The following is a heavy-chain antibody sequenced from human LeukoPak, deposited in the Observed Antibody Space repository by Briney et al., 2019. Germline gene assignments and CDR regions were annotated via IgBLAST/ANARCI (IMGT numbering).Heavy chain of an antibody. CDR1: GGSFSGYY. CDR2: INHSGST. J-gene: IGHJ4*02. Sequence: SETLSLTCAVYGGSFSGYYWSWIRQPPGKGLEWIGEINHSGSTNYNPSLKSRVTISVDTSKNQFSLKLSSVTAADTAVYYCARFLRNLDYWGQGTLVTVSS. CDR3: ARFLRNLDY. V-gene: IGHV4-34*01.